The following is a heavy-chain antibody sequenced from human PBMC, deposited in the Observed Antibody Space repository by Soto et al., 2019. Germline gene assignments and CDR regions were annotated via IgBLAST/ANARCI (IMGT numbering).Heavy chain of an antibody. CDR3: ARGEDGYNYWYYYYGMDV. D-gene: IGHD5-12*01. CDR1: GGTFSSYA. CDR2: IIPIFGTA. J-gene: IGHJ6*02. Sequence: SVKVSCKASGGTFSSYAISWVRQAPGQGLEWMGGIIPIFGTANYAQKFQGRVTITADESTSTAYMELSSLGSEDTAVYYCARGEDGYNYWYYYYGMDVWGQGTTVTVSS. V-gene: IGHV1-69*13.